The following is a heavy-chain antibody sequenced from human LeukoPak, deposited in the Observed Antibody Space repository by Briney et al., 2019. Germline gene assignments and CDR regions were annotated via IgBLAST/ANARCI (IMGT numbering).Heavy chain of an antibody. V-gene: IGHV3-23*01. J-gene: IGHJ4*02. CDR3: ARVLHKRNYDSSTYYGY. D-gene: IGHD3-22*01. CDR2: ISGSGGST. CDR1: GFTFSSYD. Sequence: GGSLRLSCAVSGFTFSSYDMSWVRQAPGKGLEWVSGISGSGGSTYYADSVKGRFTISRDTSKNALYLQMNSLRVEDTAVYYCARVLHKRNYDSSTYYGYWGQGTLVTVSS.